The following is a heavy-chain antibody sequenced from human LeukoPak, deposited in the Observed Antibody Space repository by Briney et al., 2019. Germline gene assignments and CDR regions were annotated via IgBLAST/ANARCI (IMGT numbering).Heavy chain of an antibody. J-gene: IGHJ4*02. CDR1: GYTFTSYG. CDR3: ARVARDILTGYYIPNYFDY. D-gene: IGHD3-9*01. CDR2: ISAYNGNT. Sequence: ASVKVSCKASGYTFTSYGISWVRQAPGQGLEWMGWISAYNGNTNYAQKLQGRVTMTTDTSTSTAYMKLRSLRSDDTAVYYCARVARDILTGYYIPNYFDYWGQGTLVTVPS. V-gene: IGHV1-18*01.